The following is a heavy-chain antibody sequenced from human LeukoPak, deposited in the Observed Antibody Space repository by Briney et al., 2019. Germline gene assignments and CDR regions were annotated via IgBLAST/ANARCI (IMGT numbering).Heavy chain of an antibody. Sequence: SETLSLTCTVSGGSISSSSYYWGWIRQPPGKGLEWIGSIYYSGSAYYSPSLKSRVTISVDTSKNQFSLKLNSVTAADTAVYYCARRGQYYDFWSGPRGAFDIWGQGTMVTVSS. D-gene: IGHD3-3*01. CDR2: IYYSGSA. CDR3: ARRGQYYDFWSGPRGAFDI. V-gene: IGHV4-39*01. J-gene: IGHJ3*02. CDR1: GGSISSSSYY.